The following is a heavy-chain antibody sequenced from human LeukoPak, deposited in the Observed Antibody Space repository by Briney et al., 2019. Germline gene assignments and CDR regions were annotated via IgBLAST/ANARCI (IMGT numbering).Heavy chain of an antibody. Sequence: SETLSLTCAVYGGSFSGYYWSWIRQPPGKGLEWIGEINHSGSTNYNPSLKSRVTISVDTSKNQFSLKLSSVTAADTAVYYCARHPTYYYDSSGYYIRARGPQFDYWGQGTLVTVSS. J-gene: IGHJ4*02. CDR1: GGSFSGYY. D-gene: IGHD3-22*01. CDR2: INHSGST. V-gene: IGHV4-34*01. CDR3: ARHPTYYYDSSGYYIRARGPQFDY.